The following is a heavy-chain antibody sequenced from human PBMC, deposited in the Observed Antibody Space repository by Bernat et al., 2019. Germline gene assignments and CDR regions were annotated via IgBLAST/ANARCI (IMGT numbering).Heavy chain of an antibody. Sequence: QVQLVESGGGVVQPGRSLRLSCAASGFTFSSYGMHWVRQAPGKGLEWVAVIWSDGSNTYYADSVKGRFTISRDNSKNTLYLQMNSLRAEDTAVYYCTRAESKWELLDWGQGTLVTVSS. CDR3: TRAESKWELLD. CDR2: IWSDGSNT. D-gene: IGHD1-26*01. CDR1: GFTFSSYG. J-gene: IGHJ4*02. V-gene: IGHV3-33*01.